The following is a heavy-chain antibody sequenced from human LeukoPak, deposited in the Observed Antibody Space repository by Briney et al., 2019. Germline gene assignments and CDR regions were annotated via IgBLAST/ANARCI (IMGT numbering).Heavy chain of an antibody. CDR2: ISWNSGSI. J-gene: IGHJ4*02. D-gene: IGHD6-19*01. CDR3: ARDQYSSGWSDY. Sequence: SLRLSCAGSGFIFNNYAMHWVRQPPGKGLEWVSGISWNSGSIDYADSVKGRFTISRDNSKNTLYLQMNSLRAEDTAVYYCARDQYSSGWSDYWGQGTLVTVSS. CDR1: GFIFNNYA. V-gene: IGHV3-9*01.